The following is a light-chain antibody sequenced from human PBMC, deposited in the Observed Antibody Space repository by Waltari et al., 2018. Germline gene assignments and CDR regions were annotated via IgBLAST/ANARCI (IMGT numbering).Light chain of an antibody. J-gene: IGLJ1*01. CDR2: EVF. CDR1: TSDVGSYDL. CDR3: CSYAGRGTYV. V-gene: IGLV2-23*02. Sequence: QSALTQPASVSGTPGQSITISCSGTTSDVGSYDLVSWYQQHPGEAPKLLICEVFKRPPGTSSRFSGAKSGSTASLTISVLQPEDEADYYCCSYAGRGTYVFGSGTKVTVL.